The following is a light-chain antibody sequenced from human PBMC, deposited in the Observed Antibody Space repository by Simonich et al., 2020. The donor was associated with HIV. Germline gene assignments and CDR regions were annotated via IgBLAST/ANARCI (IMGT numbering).Light chain of an antibody. Sequence: DIQMTQSPSSLSASVGERVTITCRASQSISSYLNWYQQKPGKAPKLLIYAASSLQSGVPSRFSGSGSGTDFTLTISSLQPEDFATYYCQQFNSYPVTFGPGTKVDIK. V-gene: IGKV1-39*01. CDR3: QQFNSYPVT. CDR2: AAS. CDR1: QSISSY. J-gene: IGKJ3*01.